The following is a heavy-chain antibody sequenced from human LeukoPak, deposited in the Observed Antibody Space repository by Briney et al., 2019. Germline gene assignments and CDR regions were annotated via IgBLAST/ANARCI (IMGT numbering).Heavy chain of an antibody. CDR3: ARIGGAGWYFDL. Sequence: GASVKVSCKASGYSFLNSGISWVRQAPGQGLEWMGWISAYNGNTNYAQKLQGRVTMTIDTSTNTAYVELRSLRSDDTAVYYCARIGGAGWYFDLWGRGTLVTVSS. V-gene: IGHV1-18*01. J-gene: IGHJ2*01. D-gene: IGHD1-26*01. CDR1: GYSFLNSG. CDR2: ISAYNGNT.